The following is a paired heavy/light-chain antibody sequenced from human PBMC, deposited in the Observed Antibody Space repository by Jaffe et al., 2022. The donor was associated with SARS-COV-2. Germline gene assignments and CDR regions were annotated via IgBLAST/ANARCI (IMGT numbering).Light chain of an antibody. Sequence: SYELTQPPSVSVSPGQTARITCSGDALPKQYAYWYQQKPGQAPVLVIYKDSERPSGIPERFSGSSSGTTVTLTISGVQAEDEADYYCQSADSSGTYRGVVFGGGTKLTVL. CDR3: QSADSSGTYRGVV. V-gene: IGLV3-25*03. CDR2: KDS. J-gene: IGLJ2*01. CDR1: ALPKQY.
Heavy chain of an antibody. CDR3: AKVSGPGGSGSYSDPNWYFDL. D-gene: IGHD3-10*01. V-gene: IGHV3-43*01. J-gene: IGHJ2*01. Sequence: EVQLVESGGVVVQPGGSLRLSCAASGFTFDDYTMHWVRQAPGKGLEWVSLISWDGGSTYYADSVKGRFTISRDNSKNSLYLQMNSLRTEDTALYYCAKVSGPGGSGSYSDPNWYFDLWGRGTLVTVSS. CDR2: ISWDGGST. CDR1: GFTFDDYT.